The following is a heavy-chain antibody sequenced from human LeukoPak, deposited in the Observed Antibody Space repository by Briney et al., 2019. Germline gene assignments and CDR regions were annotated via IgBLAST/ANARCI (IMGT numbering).Heavy chain of an antibody. CDR1: GFTFSSYA. CDR3: AKATGYNYGYFDY. J-gene: IGHJ4*02. V-gene: IGHV3-23*01. CDR2: ISDSGGSA. D-gene: IGHD5-18*01. Sequence: PGGSLRLSCAASGFTFSSYAMNCVRQAPGKGLEWVSTISDSGGSAYYADSVKGRFTISRDNSRNTLYLQMNSLRAEDTAVYYCAKATGYNYGYFDYWGQGTLLTVSS.